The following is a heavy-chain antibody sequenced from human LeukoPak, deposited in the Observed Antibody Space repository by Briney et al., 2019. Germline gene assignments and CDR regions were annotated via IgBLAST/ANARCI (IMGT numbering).Heavy chain of an antibody. CDR2: IIPIFGTA. CDR1: GGTFSSYA. CDR3: ARDPRRGYSSGWYGY. V-gene: IGHV1-69*05. J-gene: IGHJ4*02. D-gene: IGHD6-19*01. Sequence: ASVKVSCKASGGTFSSYAISWVRQAPGQGLEWMGRIIPIFGTANYAQKFQGRVTITTDESTSTAYMELSSLRSEDTAVYYCARDPRRGYSSGWYGYWGQGTLVTVSS.